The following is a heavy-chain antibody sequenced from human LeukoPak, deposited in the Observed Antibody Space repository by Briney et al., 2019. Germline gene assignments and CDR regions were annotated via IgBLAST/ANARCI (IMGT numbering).Heavy chain of an antibody. CDR1: GFTFSSYA. CDR2: ISGTGGSI. V-gene: IGHV3-23*01. J-gene: IGHJ4*02. CDR3: AKGTRGYSAYTFDY. Sequence: GGSLRLSCAASGFTFSSYAMSWVRQAPGKGLEWVSAISGTGGSIDYADSVKGRFTISRDSSKNTLYLQMTSLRADDTAVYYCAKGTRGYSAYTFDYWGQGALVTVSS. D-gene: IGHD5-12*01.